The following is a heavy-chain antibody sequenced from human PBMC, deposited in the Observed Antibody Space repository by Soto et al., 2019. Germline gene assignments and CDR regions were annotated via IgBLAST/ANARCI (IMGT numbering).Heavy chain of an antibody. CDR2: ISAYNGNT. CDR3: ARGQQLVPEGLYDFDY. D-gene: IGHD6-13*01. V-gene: IGHV1-18*01. CDR1: GYTFTSYG. J-gene: IGHJ4*02. Sequence: ASVKVSCKASGYTFTSYGISWVRQAPGQGLEWMGWISAYNGNTNYAQKLQGRVTMTTDTSTSTAYMELRSLRSDDTAVYYCARGQQLVPEGLYDFDYWGQGTLVTVSS.